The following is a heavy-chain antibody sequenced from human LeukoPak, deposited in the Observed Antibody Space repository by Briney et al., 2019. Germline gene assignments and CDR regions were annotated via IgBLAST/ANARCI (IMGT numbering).Heavy chain of an antibody. V-gene: IGHV4-31*03. D-gene: IGHD2-15*01. J-gene: IGHJ6*02. Sequence: SETLSPTCTVSGGSISSGGYYWSWIRQHPGKGLEWIGYIYYSGSTYYNPSLKSRVTISVDTSKNQFSLKLSSVTAADTAVYYCARDRREGDCSGGSCYSGSKGMDVWGQGTTVTVSS. CDR3: ARDRREGDCSGGSCYSGSKGMDV. CDR2: IYYSGST. CDR1: GGSISSGGYY.